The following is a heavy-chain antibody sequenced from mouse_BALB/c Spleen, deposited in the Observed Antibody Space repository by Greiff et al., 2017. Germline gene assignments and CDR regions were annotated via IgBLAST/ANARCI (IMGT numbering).Heavy chain of an antibody. J-gene: IGHJ3*01. D-gene: IGHD2-14*01. Sequence: EVQLVESGPELVKPGASVKVSCKASGYAFTSYNMYWVKQSHGTRLEWIGYIDPYNGGTSYIQKFKGKATLTVDKSSSTAYMHLNSLTSEESAVDYCARGEVRPVAWFAYWCQGTLVTGSA. CDR1: GYAFTSYN. CDR3: ARGEVRPVAWFAY. V-gene: IGHV1S135*01. CDR2: IDPYNGGT.